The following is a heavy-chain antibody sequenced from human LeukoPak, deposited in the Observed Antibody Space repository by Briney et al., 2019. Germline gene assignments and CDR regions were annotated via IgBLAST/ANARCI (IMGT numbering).Heavy chain of an antibody. V-gene: IGHV4-59*12. CDR1: GGSISSYY. D-gene: IGHD3-22*01. CDR2: IYYSGST. J-gene: IGHJ4*02. CDR3: ARDLSHTYYYDSSGSFYY. Sequence: SETLSLTCTVSGGSISSYYWSWIRQPPGKGLEWIGYIYYSGSTNYNPSLKSRVTISVDTSKNQFSLKLSSVTAADTAVYYCARDLSHTYYYDSSGSFYYWGQGTLVTVSS.